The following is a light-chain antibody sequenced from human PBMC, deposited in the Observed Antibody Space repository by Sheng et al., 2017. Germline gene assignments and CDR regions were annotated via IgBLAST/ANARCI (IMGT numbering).Light chain of an antibody. Sequence: EIVLTQSPDTLSLSPGERATLSCRASQSVSSYLAWYQQKPGQAPRLLIYDASNRATGIPARFSGSGSGTDFTLTITSLQSEDFGVYYCQQYNNWPLYTFGQGTKLEI. CDR1: QSVSSY. V-gene: IGKV3-11*01. CDR3: QQYNNWPLYT. J-gene: IGKJ2*01. CDR2: DAS.